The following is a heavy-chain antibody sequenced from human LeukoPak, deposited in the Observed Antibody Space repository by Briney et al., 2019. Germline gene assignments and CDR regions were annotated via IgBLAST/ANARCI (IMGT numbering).Heavy chain of an antibody. Sequence: PSETLSLTCAVYGGSFSGYYWSWIRQPPGKGLEWIGEINHSGSTNYNPSLKSRVTISVDTSKNQFPLKLSSVTAADTAVYYCAQNWNDDWFDPWGQGTLVTASS. D-gene: IGHD1-1*01. V-gene: IGHV4-34*01. CDR2: INHSGST. CDR1: GGSFSGYY. CDR3: AQNWNDDWFDP. J-gene: IGHJ5*02.